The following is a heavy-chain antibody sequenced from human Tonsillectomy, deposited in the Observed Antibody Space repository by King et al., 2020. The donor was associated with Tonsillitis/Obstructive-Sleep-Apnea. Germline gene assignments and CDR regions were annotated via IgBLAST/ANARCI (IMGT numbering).Heavy chain of an antibody. J-gene: IGHJ6*03. Sequence: VQLPQWGAGLLKPSETLSLTCAVYGGSFSGYYWSWIRQPPGKGLEWIGEINHSGSTNYNPSLKSRVTISVDTSKNQFSLKLSSVTAADTAVYYCARGRIPYYMDVWGKGTTVTVSS. CDR1: GGSFSGYY. V-gene: IGHV4-34*01. CDR2: INHSGST. D-gene: IGHD2-2*02. CDR3: ARGRIPYYMDV.